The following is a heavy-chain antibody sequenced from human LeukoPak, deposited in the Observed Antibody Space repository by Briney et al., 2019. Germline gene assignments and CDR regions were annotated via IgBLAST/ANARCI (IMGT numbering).Heavy chain of an antibody. D-gene: IGHD5-24*01. CDR2: IYYSGST. CDR3: ARTQMATIVNFDY. J-gene: IGHJ4*02. Sequence: SETLSLTCTVSGGSISSSSYYWGWIRQPPGKGLEGIGSIYYSGSTYYNPSLKSRVTISVDTSKNQFSLKLSSVTAADTAVYYCARTQMATIVNFDYWGQGTLVTVSS. V-gene: IGHV4-39*01. CDR1: GGSISSSSYY.